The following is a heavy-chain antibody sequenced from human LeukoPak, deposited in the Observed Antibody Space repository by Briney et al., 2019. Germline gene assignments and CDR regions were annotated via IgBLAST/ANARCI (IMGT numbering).Heavy chain of an antibody. CDR2: INHSGST. D-gene: IGHD6-19*01. J-gene: IGHJ1*01. CDR3: ARGYSSGWSPAEYFQH. V-gene: IGHV4-34*01. CDR1: GGSFSGYY. Sequence: SETLSLTCAVYGGSFSGYYWSWIRQPPGKGLEWIGEINHSGSTNYNPSLKSRVTISVDTSENQFSLKLSSVTAADTAVYYCARGYSSGWSPAEYFQHWGQGTLVTVSS.